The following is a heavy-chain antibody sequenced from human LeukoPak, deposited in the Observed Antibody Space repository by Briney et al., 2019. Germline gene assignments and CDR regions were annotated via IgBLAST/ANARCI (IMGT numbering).Heavy chain of an antibody. Sequence: GGSLRLSCAASGFTFSSYWMNWARQAPGKGLEWVAYIKKTGTETYYVDSVKGRFTITRDNTRNSLFLQMHSLRAEDTAVYFCAREDGYCSGGNCYSYFDSWGQGTLVTVSS. CDR2: IKKTGTET. D-gene: IGHD2-15*01. V-gene: IGHV3-7*01. J-gene: IGHJ4*02. CDR3: AREDGYCSGGNCYSYFDS. CDR1: GFTFSSYW.